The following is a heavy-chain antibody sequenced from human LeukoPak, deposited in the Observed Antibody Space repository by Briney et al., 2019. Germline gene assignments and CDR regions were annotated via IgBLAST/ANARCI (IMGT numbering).Heavy chain of an antibody. J-gene: IGHJ4*02. CDR1: GGPISSGSYY. D-gene: IGHD3-10*01. CDR2: IYTSGST. Sequence: PSETLSLTCTVSGGPISSGSYYWSWIRQPAGKGLEWIGRIYTSGSTNYNPSLKSRVTISVDTSKNQFSLKLSSVTAADTAVYYCARDTYYYGSGSYSPTYYFDYWGQGTLVTVSS. V-gene: IGHV4-61*02. CDR3: ARDTYYYGSGSYSPTYYFDY.